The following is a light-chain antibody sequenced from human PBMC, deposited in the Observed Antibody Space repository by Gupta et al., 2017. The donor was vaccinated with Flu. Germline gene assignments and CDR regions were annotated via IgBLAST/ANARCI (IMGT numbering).Light chain of an antibody. CDR2: DDS. Sequence: SSVLTPPPSVSVAPGTTARITCGGNNIGSKSVHWYQQKPGQAPVLVVYDDSDRPSGIPERFSGSNSGNTATLTISRGEAGDEADYYCQGLDRSSDRVVFGGGTKLTVL. CDR1: NIGSKS. CDR3: QGLDRSSDRVV. V-gene: IGLV3-21*03. J-gene: IGLJ2*01.